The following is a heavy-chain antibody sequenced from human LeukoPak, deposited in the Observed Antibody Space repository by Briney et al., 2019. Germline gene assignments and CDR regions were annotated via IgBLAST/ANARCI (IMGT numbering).Heavy chain of an antibody. CDR1: GFTFSSYE. CDR3: AKGHGWEASYYYYYMDV. D-gene: IGHD1-26*01. Sequence: PGGSLRLSCAASGFTFSSYEMNWVRQAPGKGLECVSYISSSGSTIYYADSVKGRFTISRDNSKNTLYLKMNSLRAEDTAVYYCAKGHGWEASYYYYYMDVWGKGTTVTISS. V-gene: IGHV3-48*03. CDR2: ISSSGSTI. J-gene: IGHJ6*03.